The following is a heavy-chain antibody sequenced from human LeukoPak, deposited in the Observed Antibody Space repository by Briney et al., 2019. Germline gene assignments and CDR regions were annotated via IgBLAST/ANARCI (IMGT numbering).Heavy chain of an antibody. Sequence: SVKVSCKASGGTFSSYAISWVRQAPGQGLEWMGGIIPIFGTANYAQKFQGRVTITTDESTSTAYMELSSLRSEDTAVYYCAREGTVVTPDAFDIWGQGTLVTVSS. CDR1: GGTFSSYA. J-gene: IGHJ4*02. V-gene: IGHV1-69*05. CDR3: AREGTVVTPDAFDI. D-gene: IGHD4-23*01. CDR2: IIPIFGTA.